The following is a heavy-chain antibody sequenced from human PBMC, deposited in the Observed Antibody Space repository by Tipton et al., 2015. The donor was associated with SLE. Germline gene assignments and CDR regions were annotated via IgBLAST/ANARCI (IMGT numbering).Heavy chain of an antibody. J-gene: IGHJ5*01. V-gene: IGHV4-39*06. CDR1: GGSISGSSYY. CDR3: AREGCSSTSCYTGGWFDS. CDR2: IYYSGST. Sequence: TLSLTCTVSGGSISGSSYYWGWIRQPPGKGLEWIGSIYYSGSTYYNASLKSRVTTSVDTSKNQFPLKLSSVTAADTAVYYCAREGCSSTSCYTGGWFDSWGQGTLVTVSS. D-gene: IGHD2-2*02.